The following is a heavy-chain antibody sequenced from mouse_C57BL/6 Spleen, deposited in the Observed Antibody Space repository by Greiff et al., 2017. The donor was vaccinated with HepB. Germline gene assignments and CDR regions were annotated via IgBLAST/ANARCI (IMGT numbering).Heavy chain of an antibody. CDR3: ARENYNYAMDY. Sequence: EVKVVESGGGLVKPGGSLKLSCAASGFTFSDYGMHWVRQAPEKGLEWVAYISSGSSTIYYADTVKGRFTISRDNAKNTLFLQMTSLRSEDTAMYYCARENYNYAMDYWGQGTSVTVSS. V-gene: IGHV5-17*01. J-gene: IGHJ4*01. CDR1: GFTFSDYG. CDR2: ISSGSSTI. D-gene: IGHD2-12*01.